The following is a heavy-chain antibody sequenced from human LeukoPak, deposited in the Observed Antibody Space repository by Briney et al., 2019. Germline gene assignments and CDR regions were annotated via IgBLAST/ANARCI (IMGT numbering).Heavy chain of an antibody. CDR2: ISAYNGNT. CDR3: AREVATLSWFDP. D-gene: IGHD5-12*01. CDR1: GYTFTSYG. J-gene: IGHJ5*02. V-gene: IGHV1-18*04. Sequence: ASVKVSCKASGYTFTSYGISWVRHAPGQGLEWMGWISAYNGNTNYAQKLQGRVTMTTDTSTSTAYMELRSLRSDDTAVYYCAREVATLSWFDPWGQGTLVTVSS.